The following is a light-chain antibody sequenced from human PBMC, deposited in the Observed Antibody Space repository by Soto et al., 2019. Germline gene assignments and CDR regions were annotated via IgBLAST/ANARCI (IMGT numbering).Light chain of an antibody. V-gene: IGKV3-20*01. Sequence: EIVLTPSPGTLSLSPGERATLSCRASQSVASNFLAWYQQRPGQAPRLLIYGASTRATGIPDRFSGSGSGTEFTLTISCLQPDDVATYHCQQYNSYSQFTFGPGTKVDIK. CDR3: QQYNSYSQFT. CDR2: GAS. J-gene: IGKJ3*01. CDR1: QSVASNF.